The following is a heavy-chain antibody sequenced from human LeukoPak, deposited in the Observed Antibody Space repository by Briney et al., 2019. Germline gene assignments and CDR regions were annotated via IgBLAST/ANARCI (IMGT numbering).Heavy chain of an antibody. Sequence: WASVKVSCKASGGTFSSYAISWVRQAPGQGLEWMGGIIPIFGTANYAQKFQGRVTITADESTSTAYMELSSLRSDDTAVYYCARGSGDDDWFDPWGQGTLVTVSS. CDR1: GGTFSSYA. J-gene: IGHJ5*02. D-gene: IGHD1-26*01. V-gene: IGHV1-69*13. CDR2: IIPIFGTA. CDR3: ARGSGDDDWFDP.